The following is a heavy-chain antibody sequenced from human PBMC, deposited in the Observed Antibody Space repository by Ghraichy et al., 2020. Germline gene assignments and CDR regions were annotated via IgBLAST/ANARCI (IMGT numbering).Heavy chain of an antibody. V-gene: IGHV3-21*01. CDR3: ARDTGKGLRNFDY. CDR1: GFTFSSYT. CDR2: VSGGGTYM. J-gene: IGHJ4*02. Sequence: GGSLRLSCAASGFTFSSYTMNWVRQAPGKGLEWVSHVSGGGTYMYYADSVKGRFTISRDNAKDSLYLQMSSLRAEDTAVYYCARDTGKGLRNFDYWCQGILVTVSS. D-gene: IGHD4-17*01.